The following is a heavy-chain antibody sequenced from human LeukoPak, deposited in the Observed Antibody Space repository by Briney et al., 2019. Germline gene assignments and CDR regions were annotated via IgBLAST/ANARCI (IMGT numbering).Heavy chain of an antibody. V-gene: IGHV1-18*01. J-gene: IGHJ4*02. Sequence: APVKVSCKASGYTLTSYGISWVRQAPGQGLEWMGWISAYNGNTNYAQKLQGRVTMTTDTSTSTAYMELRSLRSDDTAVYYCAREKPQSRNFDYWGQGTLVTVSS. CDR3: AREKPQSRNFDY. D-gene: IGHD4-11*01. CDR2: ISAYNGNT. CDR1: GYTLTSYG.